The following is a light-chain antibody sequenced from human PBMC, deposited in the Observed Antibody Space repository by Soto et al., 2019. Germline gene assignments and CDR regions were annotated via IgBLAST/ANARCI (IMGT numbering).Light chain of an antibody. CDR2: GAS. CDR3: QQYNNWPLT. V-gene: IGKV3-15*01. Sequence: EILMTQSPATLSVSPGESATLSCRASHRVSSYLAWYQQKPGQAPRLLIYGASTRATGIPARFSGSGSGTVFTLTISSLQSEDFAVYFCQQYNNWPLTFGGGTKVEI. CDR1: HRVSSY. J-gene: IGKJ4*01.